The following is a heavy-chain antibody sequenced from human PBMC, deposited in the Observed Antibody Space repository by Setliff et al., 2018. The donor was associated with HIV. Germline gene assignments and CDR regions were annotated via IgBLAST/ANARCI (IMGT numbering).Heavy chain of an antibody. CDR1: SSNSYY. J-gene: IGHJ4*02. CDR2: IYHSGRT. CDR3: ARDQPQDYDSLTGYYTGRYFDY. Sequence: SSNSYYWGWIRQPPGKGLEWIGSIYHSGRTYYNPSLKSRVTISVDTSKNQFSLKLTSVTAADTAVYYCARDQPQDYDSLTGYYTGRYFDYWGRGTLVTVSS. V-gene: IGHV4-39*07. D-gene: IGHD3-9*01.